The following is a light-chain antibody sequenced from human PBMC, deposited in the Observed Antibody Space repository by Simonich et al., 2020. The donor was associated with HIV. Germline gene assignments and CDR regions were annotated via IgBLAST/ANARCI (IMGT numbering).Light chain of an antibody. CDR2: ENN. CDR3: QSYDSTNRV. V-gene: IGLV6-57*03. J-gene: IGLJ3*02. Sequence: NFMLTQPHSVSESPGKTVTISCTRSSGSIASNYVQWYQQRPGSAPTTVIYENNQRPSGVPHRFSGSIDSTSTSASLTSSGLKTEDEADYYCQSYDSTNRVFGGGTKLTVL. CDR1: SGSIASNY.